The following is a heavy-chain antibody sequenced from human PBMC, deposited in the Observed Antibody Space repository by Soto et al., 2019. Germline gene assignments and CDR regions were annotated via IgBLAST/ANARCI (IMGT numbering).Heavy chain of an antibody. D-gene: IGHD2-15*01. V-gene: IGHV1-69*02. J-gene: IGHJ6*03. Sequence: SVKVSCKASGGTFSSYTISWVRQAPGQGLEWMGRIIPILGIANYAQKFQGRVTITADKSTSTAYMELSSLRSEDTAVYYCARANCSGGSCYRGYYYYYMDVWGKGTTVTVSS. CDR1: GGTFSSYT. CDR3: ARANCSGGSCYRGYYYYYMDV. CDR2: IIPILGIA.